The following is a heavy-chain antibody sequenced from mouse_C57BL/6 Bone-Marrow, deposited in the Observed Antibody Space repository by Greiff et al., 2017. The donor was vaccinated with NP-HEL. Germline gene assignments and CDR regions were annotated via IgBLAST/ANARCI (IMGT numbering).Heavy chain of an antibody. CDR2: ISDGGSYT. Sequence: EVKVVESGGGLVKPGGSLKLSCAASGFTFSSYAMSWVRQTPEKRLEWVATISDGGSYTYYPDNVKGRFTISRDNAKNNLYLQMSHLKSEDTAMYYCARGGVLRDYFDYWGQGTTLTVSS. CDR3: ARGGVLRDYFDY. D-gene: IGHD2-14*01. CDR1: GFTFSSYA. V-gene: IGHV5-4*03. J-gene: IGHJ2*01.